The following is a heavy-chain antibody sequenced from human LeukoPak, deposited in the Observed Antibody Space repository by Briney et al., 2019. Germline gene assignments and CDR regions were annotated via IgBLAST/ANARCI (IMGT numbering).Heavy chain of an antibody. CDR1: GYTFTSYG. V-gene: IGHV1-18*01. CDR3: ARPSYCSSTSCSYYFDY. CDR2: ISAYNGNT. J-gene: IGHJ4*02. Sequence: GASVKVSCRASGYTFTSYGISWVRQARGQGLEWMGWISAYNGNTNYAQKLQGRVTMTTDTSTSTAYMELRSLRSDDTAVYYCARPSYCSSTSCSYYFDYWGQGTLVTVSS. D-gene: IGHD2-2*01.